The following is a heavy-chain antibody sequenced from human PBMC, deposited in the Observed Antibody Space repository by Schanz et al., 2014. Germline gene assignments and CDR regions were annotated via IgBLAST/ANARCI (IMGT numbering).Heavy chain of an antibody. CDR2: INPSGGST. CDR3: ARDPYSASYFPSPPLYGLDV. J-gene: IGHJ6*02. CDR1: GYSFTSYY. Sequence: QVQLVQSGAEVKKPGASVKVSCKAFGYSFTSYYIHWVRQAPGQGLEWMATINPSGGSTSFAQKFQGRVTMTRATSTSTVNMELTSLRSEDTAVYYCARDPYSASYFPSPPLYGLDVWGQGTTV. D-gene: IGHD1-26*01. V-gene: IGHV1-46*01.